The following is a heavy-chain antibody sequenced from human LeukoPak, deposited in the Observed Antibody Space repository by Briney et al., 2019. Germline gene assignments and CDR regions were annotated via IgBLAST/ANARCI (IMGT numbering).Heavy chain of an antibody. CDR1: GGSISSYY. V-gene: IGHV4-59*01. CDR2: IYYSGST. Sequence: SSETLSLTCTVSGGSISSYYWSWIRQPLGKGLEWIGYIYYSGSTNYNPSLKSRVTISVDTSKNQFSLKLSSVTAADTAVYYCARGRSGYYGSGLEAYYYYYYMDVWGKGTTVTISS. D-gene: IGHD3-10*01. CDR3: ARGRSGYYGSGLEAYYYYYYMDV. J-gene: IGHJ6*03.